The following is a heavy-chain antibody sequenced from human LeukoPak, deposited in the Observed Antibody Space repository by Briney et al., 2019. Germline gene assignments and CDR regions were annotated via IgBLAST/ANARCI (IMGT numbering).Heavy chain of an antibody. D-gene: IGHD2-2*01. Sequence: SETLSLTCTVSGYSISSGYYWGWIRQPPGKGLEWIGEINHSGSTNYNPSLKSRVTISVDTSKNQFSLKLSSVTAADTAVYYCARHKCSSTSCYVRGPYNWFDPWGQGTLVTVSS. V-gene: IGHV4-38-2*02. CDR1: GYSISSGYY. J-gene: IGHJ5*02. CDR2: INHSGST. CDR3: ARHKCSSTSCYVRGPYNWFDP.